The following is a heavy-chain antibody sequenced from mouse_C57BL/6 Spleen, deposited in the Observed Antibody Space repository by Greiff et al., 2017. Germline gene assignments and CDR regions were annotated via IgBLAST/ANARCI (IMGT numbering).Heavy chain of an antibody. Sequence: LMEPGASVKMSCKASGYTFTDYNMHWVKQSHGKSLEWIGYINPNNGGTSYNQKFQGKATLTVNKSASTAYMELRSLTSEDSAVYYCARYGSSHYYAMDYWGQGTSVTVSS. CDR1: GYTFTDYN. CDR2: INPNNGGT. V-gene: IGHV1-22*01. CDR3: ARYGSSHYYAMDY. J-gene: IGHJ4*01. D-gene: IGHD1-1*01.